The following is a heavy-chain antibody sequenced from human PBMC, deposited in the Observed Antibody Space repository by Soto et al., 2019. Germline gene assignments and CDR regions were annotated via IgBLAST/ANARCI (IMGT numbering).Heavy chain of an antibody. V-gene: IGHV1-3*01. CDR3: ARGRIAVAGDFDY. J-gene: IGHJ4*02. CDR1: GYTFTSYA. D-gene: IGHD6-19*01. Sequence: ASVKVSCKASGYTFTSYAMHRVRQAPGQRLEWMGWINAGNGNTKYSQKFQGRVTITRDTSASTAYMELSSLRSEDTAVYYCARGRIAVAGDFDYWGQGTLVTVSS. CDR2: INAGNGNT.